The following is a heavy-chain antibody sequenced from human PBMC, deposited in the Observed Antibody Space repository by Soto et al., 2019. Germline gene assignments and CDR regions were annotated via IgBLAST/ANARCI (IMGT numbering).Heavy chain of an antibody. CDR3: ARVRDYGSGSYFDY. J-gene: IGHJ4*02. CDR1: GFTFSSYS. D-gene: IGHD3-10*01. CDR2: ISSSSSTI. V-gene: IGHV3-48*01. Sequence: EVQLVESGGGLVQPGGSLRLSCAASGFTFSSYSMNWVRQAPGKGLEWVSYISSSSSTIYYADSVKGRFTISRDNAXNSLYLQMNSLRAEDTAVYYCARVRDYGSGSYFDYWGQGTLVTVSS.